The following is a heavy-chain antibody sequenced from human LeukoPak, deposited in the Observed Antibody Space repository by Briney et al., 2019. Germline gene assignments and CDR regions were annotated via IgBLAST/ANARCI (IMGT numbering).Heavy chain of an antibody. V-gene: IGHV3-66*02. J-gene: IGHJ4*02. CDR3: ASTPYGDYYFDY. Sequence: GGSLRLSCAASGFTVSSKYMSWVRQAPGKGLEWVSVIYSGGSTYYADSVKGRFTISRDNSKNTLYLQMNSLRAEDTAVYYCASTPYGDYYFDYWGQGTLVTVSS. D-gene: IGHD4-17*01. CDR1: GFTVSSKY. CDR2: IYSGGST.